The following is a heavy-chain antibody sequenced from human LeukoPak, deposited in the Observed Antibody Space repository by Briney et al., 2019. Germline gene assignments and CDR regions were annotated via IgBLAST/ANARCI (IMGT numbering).Heavy chain of an antibody. CDR1: GYSFTSYE. D-gene: IGHD3-10*01. CDR3: ARSDGSGSPDY. Sequence: GESLKISWKGSGYSFTSYEIGWVRQMRGKGLAWLAIIYPGDSDTRYSPSFQGQVTISADKSISTAYLQWSSLKASDTAMYYCARSDGSGSPDYWGQGTLVTVSS. V-gene: IGHV5-51*01. J-gene: IGHJ4*02. CDR2: IYPGDSDT.